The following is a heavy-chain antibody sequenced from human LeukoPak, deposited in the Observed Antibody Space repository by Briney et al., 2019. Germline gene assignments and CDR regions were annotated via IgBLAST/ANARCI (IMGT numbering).Heavy chain of an antibody. CDR3: ARRDSIFDI. CDR2: IYSTGST. CDR1: GGSISSYY. V-gene: IGHV4-59*08. D-gene: IGHD2-15*01. Sequence: PSETLSLTCTVSGGSISSYYWSWIRQPPGKGLEWIGYIYSTGSTNYNPSLKSRVTISVDTSKNQFSLKLSSVTAADTAVYYCARRDSIFDIWGQGTMVTVSS. J-gene: IGHJ3*02.